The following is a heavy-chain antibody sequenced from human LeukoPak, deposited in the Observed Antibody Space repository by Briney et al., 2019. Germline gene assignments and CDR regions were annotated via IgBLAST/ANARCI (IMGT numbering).Heavy chain of an antibody. CDR3: ARGPDYAHYSSPWEGAFDI. CDR2: INPNSGGT. V-gene: IGHV1-2*06. D-gene: IGHD6-13*01. J-gene: IGHJ3*02. CDR1: GYTFTGYY. Sequence: ASVKVSCKASGYTFTGYYMHWVRQAPGQGLEWMGRINPNSGGTNYAQKFQGRVTMTRDTSTSTVYMGLSSLRSEDTAVYYCARGPDYAHYSSPWEGAFDIWGQGTMVTVSS.